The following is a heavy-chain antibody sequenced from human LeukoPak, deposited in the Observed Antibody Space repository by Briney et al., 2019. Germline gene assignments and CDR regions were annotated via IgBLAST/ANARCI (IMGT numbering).Heavy chain of an antibody. Sequence: GGSLRLSCAASEFDFSSHAMTWVRQAPGKGLEWVSAISTSGSKTYCADSVKGRFTISRDNSKNTLYLQMDSLRAEDTAVYYCAKSLPSPTFDYWGQGTLVTVSP. CDR1: EFDFSSHA. J-gene: IGHJ4*02. CDR3: AKSLPSPTFDY. V-gene: IGHV3-23*01. CDR2: ISTSGSKT.